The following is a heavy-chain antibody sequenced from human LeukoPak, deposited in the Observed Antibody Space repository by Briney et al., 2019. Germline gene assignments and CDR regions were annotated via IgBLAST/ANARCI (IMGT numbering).Heavy chain of an antibody. CDR3: AKRMGNYDFWSGYYTGSFDY. J-gene: IGHJ4*02. V-gene: IGHV3-23*01. D-gene: IGHD3-3*01. CDR2: ISGSGGST. Sequence: PGGSLRLSCAASGFTFSSYAMSWVRQAPGKGLEWVSAISGSGGSTYYADSVKGRFTISRDNSKNTLYLQMNSLRAEDTAVYYCAKRMGNYDFWSGYYTGSFDYWGQGTLVTVSS. CDR1: GFTFSSYA.